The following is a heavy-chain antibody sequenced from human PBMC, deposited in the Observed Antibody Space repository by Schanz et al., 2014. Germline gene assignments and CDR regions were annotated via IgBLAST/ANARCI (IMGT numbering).Heavy chain of an antibody. CDR3: ARENTAVAGMPRVMDV. Sequence: QVQLVQSGGEVKKAGASVKVSCKASGYTFTDYGITWVRQAPGQGLEWMGRVSPYSGDTNYAQMFQGRVTMTTDTSISTAYMELSRLTSDDTAVFFCARENTAVAGMPRVMDVWGQGTTVTVTS. D-gene: IGHD6-19*01. CDR2: VSPYSGDT. V-gene: IGHV1-2*06. J-gene: IGHJ6*02. CDR1: GYTFTDYG.